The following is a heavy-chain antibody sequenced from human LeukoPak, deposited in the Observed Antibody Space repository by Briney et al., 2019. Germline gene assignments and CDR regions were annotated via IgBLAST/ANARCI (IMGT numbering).Heavy chain of an antibody. D-gene: IGHD2-2*01. V-gene: IGHV4-59*08. J-gene: IGHJ5*02. CDR1: GGSISSYY. CDR2: IYYSGST. Sequence: SETLSLTCTVSGGSISSYYWSWIRQPPGKGLEWKGLEWIGYIYYSGSTNYNPSLKSRVTISVDTSKNQFSLKLSSVTAADTAVYYCARDLSSTSSIWFDPWGQGTLVTVSS. CDR3: ARDLSSTSSIWFDP.